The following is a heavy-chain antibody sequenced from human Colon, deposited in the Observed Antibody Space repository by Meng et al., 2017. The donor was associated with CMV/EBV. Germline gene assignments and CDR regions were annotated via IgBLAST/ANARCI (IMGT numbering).Heavy chain of an antibody. V-gene: IGHV3-74*01. Sequence: GESLKISCAASGLTLSRYWMHWVRQVPGKGPMWISRITHDGNSAIYADPVKGRFTASRDSTKNTLYLQMNSLRADDTAIYYCVRDIPGDIDCVFDYWGQGAQVTVSS. J-gene: IGHJ4*02. CDR2: ITHDGNSA. CDR1: GLTLSRYW. CDR3: VRDIPGDIDCVFDY. D-gene: IGHD2-21*02.